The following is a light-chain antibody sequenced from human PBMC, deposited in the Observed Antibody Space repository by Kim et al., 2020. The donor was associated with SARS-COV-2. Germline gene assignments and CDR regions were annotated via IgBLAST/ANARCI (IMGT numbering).Light chain of an antibody. CDR1: QSVGSSY. J-gene: IGKJ1*01. CDR3: QLYGSSPPAWT. CDR2: GAS. Sequence: DIVLTQSPGTLSSSPGERATLSCRASQSVGSSYLAWYQHKPGQAPRLLIYGASSRASAIPARFSGSGSGTDFTLTISRLEPEDFAVYYCQLYGSSPPAWTFGQGTKREI. V-gene: IGKV3-20*01.